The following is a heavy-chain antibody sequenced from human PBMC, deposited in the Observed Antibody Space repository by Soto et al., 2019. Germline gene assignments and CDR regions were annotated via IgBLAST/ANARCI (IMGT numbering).Heavy chain of an antibody. CDR3: ASSVAAVLNGFYYPDMDV. CDR1: GGAFSGYY. CDR2: INHSGNT. J-gene: IGHJ6*04. V-gene: IGHV4-34*01. Sequence: SETLSLTCSIYGGAFSGYYWSWIRQPPGKGLEWIGEINHSGNTNYNPSLKGRVTISVDTSNNQFSLKLNSVTAADTAVYYCASSVAAVLNGFYYPDMDVRGKVTTSTAAS. D-gene: IGHD2-15*01.